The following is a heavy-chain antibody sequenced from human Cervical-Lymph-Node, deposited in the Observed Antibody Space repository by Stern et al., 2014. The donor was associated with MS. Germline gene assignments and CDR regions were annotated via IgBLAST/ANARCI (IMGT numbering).Heavy chain of an antibody. CDR1: GDTLSNFA. CDR2: IIPIFGTT. V-gene: IGHV1-69*01. D-gene: IGHD1-1*01. J-gene: IGHJ6*02. CDR3: ARDNDDNGMDV. Sequence: QLVQSGAEIKKPGSSVTVSCKTSGDTLSNFAISWVRQAPGQGLEWMGGIIPIFGTTHYAQNFQGRVTLTADQSTGTAYMDLGSLRSEDTAVYYCARDNDDNGMDVWGQGTTITVSS.